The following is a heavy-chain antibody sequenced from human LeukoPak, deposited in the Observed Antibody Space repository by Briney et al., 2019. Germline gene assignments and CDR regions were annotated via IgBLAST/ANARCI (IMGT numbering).Heavy chain of an antibody. CDR1: GYRFTSYW. Sequence: GESLKISCKGSGYRFTSYWIGWVRQMPGKGLEWMGIIYPGDSDTRYSPSFQGQVTISADKSISTAYLQWSSLKASDTAMYYCARLSSTTVTTSEGMDVWGQGTTVTVSS. D-gene: IGHD4-11*01. CDR3: ARLSSTTVTTSEGMDV. CDR2: IYPGDSDT. V-gene: IGHV5-51*01. J-gene: IGHJ6*02.